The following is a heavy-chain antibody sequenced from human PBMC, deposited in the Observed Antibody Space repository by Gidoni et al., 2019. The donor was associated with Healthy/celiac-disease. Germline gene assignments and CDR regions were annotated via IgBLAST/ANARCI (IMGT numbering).Heavy chain of an antibody. D-gene: IGHD3-22*01. J-gene: IGHJ1*01. CDR2: ISPIFGTA. V-gene: IGHV1-69*01. CDR3: ARDRYYDSSGSQYFQH. CDR1: GGTFSSYA. Sequence: QVQLVQSGAEVKKPGSSAKVSCKASGGTFSSYAISWVRQAPGQGLEWMGGISPIFGTANYAQKFQGRVTITADESTSTAYMELSSLRSEDTVVYYCARDRYYDSSGSQYFQHWGQGTLVTVSS.